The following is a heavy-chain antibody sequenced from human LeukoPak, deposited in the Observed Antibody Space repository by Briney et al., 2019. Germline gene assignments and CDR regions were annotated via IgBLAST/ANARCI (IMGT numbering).Heavy chain of an antibody. CDR1: EFTFNRYW. CDR3: TRDALFGSGRTHLDF. V-gene: IGHV3-7*04. D-gene: IGHD3-10*01. CDR2: IKHDGSEA. Sequence: PGGSLRLSCAASEFTFNRYWMSWVRQAPWKGLEWVANIKHDGSEAHYVDSVKGRFTISRDNAKNSLSLQMNSLNVDDTGVYFCTRDALFGSGRTHLDFWSQGTLVSVSS. J-gene: IGHJ4*02.